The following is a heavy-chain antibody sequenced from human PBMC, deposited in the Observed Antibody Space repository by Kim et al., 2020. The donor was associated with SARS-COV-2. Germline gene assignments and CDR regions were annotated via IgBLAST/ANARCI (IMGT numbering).Heavy chain of an antibody. J-gene: IGHJ6*02. D-gene: IGHD6-13*01. CDR3: ARYIAAAGPTGLLGGMDV. V-gene: IGHV3-11*06. Sequence: KGRFTISRDNAKNSLYLQMNSLRAEETAVYYCARYIAAAGPTGLLGGMDVWGQGTTVTVSS.